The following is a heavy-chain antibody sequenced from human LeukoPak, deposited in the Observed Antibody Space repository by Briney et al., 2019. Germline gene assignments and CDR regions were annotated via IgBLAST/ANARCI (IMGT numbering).Heavy chain of an antibody. V-gene: IGHV3-48*03. CDR2: ISSSGSTI. CDR3: APRGITGTYWFDP. D-gene: IGHD1-7*01. J-gene: IGHJ5*02. Sequence: GGSLRLSCAASGFTFNSYAMSWVRQAPGKGLEWVSYISSSGSTIYYADSVKGRFTISRDNAKNSLYLQMNSLRAEDTAVYYCAPRGITGTYWFDPWGQGTLVTVSS. CDR1: GFTFNSYA.